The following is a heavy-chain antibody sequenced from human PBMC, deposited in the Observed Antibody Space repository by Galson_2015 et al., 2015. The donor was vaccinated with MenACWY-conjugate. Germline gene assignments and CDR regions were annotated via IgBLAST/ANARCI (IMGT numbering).Heavy chain of an antibody. CDR3: ATGPLTTVTHVGAFDI. V-gene: IGHV1-24*01. CDR1: GYTLTELS. D-gene: IGHD4-17*01. J-gene: IGHJ3*02. CDR2: FDPEDGET. Sequence: SVKVSCKVSGYTLTELSMHWVRQAPGKGLEWMGGFDPEDGETIYAQKFQGRVTMTEDTSTDTAYMELSSLRSEDTAVYYCATGPLTTVTHVGAFDIWGQGTMVTVSS.